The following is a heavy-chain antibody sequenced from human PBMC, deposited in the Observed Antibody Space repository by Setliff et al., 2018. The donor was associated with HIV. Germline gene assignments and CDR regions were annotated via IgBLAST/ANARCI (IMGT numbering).Heavy chain of an antibody. D-gene: IGHD2-21*01. CDR3: AKYSGGESDY. CDR2: IHYSGRI. J-gene: IGHJ4*02. Sequence: LPETLSLTCTVSGDSIRSNYWTWVRQPPGKGLEWIGNIHYSGRISYNPSLKSRVTMSLDATKNQFSLRLSSVTAADTAVYYCAKYSGGESDYWGQGTLVTVSS. CDR1: GDSIRSNY. V-gene: IGHV4-59*01.